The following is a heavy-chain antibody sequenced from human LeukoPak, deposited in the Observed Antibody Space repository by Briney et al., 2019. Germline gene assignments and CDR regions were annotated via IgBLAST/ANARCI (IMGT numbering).Heavy chain of an antibody. CDR2: VFYSGST. CDR1: GGTIRSYY. Sequence: PGETLSLTCTVSGGTIRSYYWSWIRQPPGKGLEWIGYVFYSGSTNYNPSLKSRVTISVDTSKNQFSLKLTFVTAADTAVYYCASSPVNYGVVTGFDYWGQGTLVTVSS. CDR3: ASSPVNYGVVTGFDY. V-gene: IGHV4-59*01. J-gene: IGHJ4*02. D-gene: IGHD3-9*01.